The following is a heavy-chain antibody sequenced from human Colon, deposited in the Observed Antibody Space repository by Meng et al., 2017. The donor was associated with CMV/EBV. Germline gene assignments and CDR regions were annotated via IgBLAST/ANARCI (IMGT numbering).Heavy chain of an antibody. Sequence: GESLKISCAASGFTVSSNYMSWVRQAPGKGLEWVSVIYSGGSTYYADSVKGRLTISRDNSNKTLYLQMNNVRADDGAVYYCARGGGFLWGQGTLVTVSS. CDR2: IYSGGST. CDR1: GFTVSSNY. V-gene: IGHV3-53*05. J-gene: IGHJ4*02. D-gene: IGHD2-15*01. CDR3: ARGGGFL.